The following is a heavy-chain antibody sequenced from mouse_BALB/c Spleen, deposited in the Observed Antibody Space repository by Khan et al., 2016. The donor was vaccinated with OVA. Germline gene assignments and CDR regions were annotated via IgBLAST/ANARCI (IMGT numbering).Heavy chain of an antibody. CDR3: AEPGDGYPYGMDY. CDR2: IWGDGST. J-gene: IGHJ4*01. CDR1: GFSLTSYC. D-gene: IGHD2-3*01. Sequence: QVQLKESGPGLVAPSQSLSITCTVSGFSLTSYCVNWVRQPPGKGLEWLGVIWGDGSTNYHSALKSRLSITMDHSQNQDFLKLNHLQTDDPATYYCAEPGDGYPYGMDYWGQGTSVTVSS. V-gene: IGHV2-3*01.